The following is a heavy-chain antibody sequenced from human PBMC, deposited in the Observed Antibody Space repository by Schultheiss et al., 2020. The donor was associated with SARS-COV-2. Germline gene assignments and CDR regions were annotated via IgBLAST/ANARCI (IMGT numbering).Heavy chain of an antibody. CDR1: GFTFSSYG. Sequence: GGSLRLSCAASGFTFSSYGMHWVRQAPGKGLEWVSAISGSGGSTYYADSVKGRFSISRDNSKNTLYLQMNSLRAEDTAVYYCAKHYDILTGYYYYGMDVWGQGTTVTVSS. J-gene: IGHJ6*02. D-gene: IGHD3-9*01. CDR2: ISGSGGST. CDR3: AKHYDILTGYYYYGMDV. V-gene: IGHV3-23*01.